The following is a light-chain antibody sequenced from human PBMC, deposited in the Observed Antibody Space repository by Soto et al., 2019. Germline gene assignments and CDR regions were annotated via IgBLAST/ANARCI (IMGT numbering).Light chain of an antibody. CDR2: GNN. CDR1: SSNIGAGYD. Sequence: QSVLTQPPSVSGAPGQRVTISCTGSSSNIGAGYDVHWYHQLPGTAPKLLIYGNNNRPSGVPDRFSGSMSGTSASRAITGLQAEAEADYYCQSYDSSLSVWVFGGGTKLTVL. CDR3: QSYDSSLSVWV. V-gene: IGLV1-40*01. J-gene: IGLJ3*02.